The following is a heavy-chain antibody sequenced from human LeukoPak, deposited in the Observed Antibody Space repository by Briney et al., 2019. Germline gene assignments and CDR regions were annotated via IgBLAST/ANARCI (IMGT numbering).Heavy chain of an antibody. CDR3: ARGEILGYCSSTSCLFDY. J-gene: IGHJ4*02. CDR1: GYTFTSYG. CDR2: ISAYNGNT. D-gene: IGHD2-2*01. V-gene: IGHV1-18*01. Sequence: ASVKVSCKASGYTFTSYGISWVRQAPGQGLEWMGWISAYNGNTNYAQKLQGRVTMTTDTSTSTAYMELRSLRSDDTAVYYCARGEILGYCSSTSCLFDYWGQGTLVTVSS.